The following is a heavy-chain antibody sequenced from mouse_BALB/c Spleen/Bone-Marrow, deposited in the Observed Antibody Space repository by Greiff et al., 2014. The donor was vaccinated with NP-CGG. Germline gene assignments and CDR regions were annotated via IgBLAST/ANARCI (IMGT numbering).Heavy chain of an antibody. CDR2: IDPANGNT. CDR3: ASYYYGYYFDY. J-gene: IGHJ2*01. CDR1: GFNIKDTY. Sequence: VQLQQSGAELVKPGVSVRLSCTASGFNIKDTYIHWVKQRPEQVLEWIGRIDPANGNTKYDPKFQGKATITADTSSNTAYLQLSSLTSEDTAVYYCASYYYGYYFDYWGQGTTLTVSS. D-gene: IGHD1-1*01. V-gene: IGHV14-3*02.